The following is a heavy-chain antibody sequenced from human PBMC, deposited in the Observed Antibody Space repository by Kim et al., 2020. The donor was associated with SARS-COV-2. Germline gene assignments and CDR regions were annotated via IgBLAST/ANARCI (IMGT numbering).Heavy chain of an antibody. CDR1: GHTLSELS. J-gene: IGHJ5*01. CDR2: FDPDEGET. CDR3: ARAAERKGEAFDS. Sequence: ASVKVSCKVSGHTLSELSMHWVRQAPGKGLEWMGVFDPDEGETMYAQNFQGRVTMTEDTSTDTAYMELRSLRSDDTGVYFCARAAERKGEAFDSWGQGTLVTVSS. D-gene: IGHD3-16*01. V-gene: IGHV1-24*01.